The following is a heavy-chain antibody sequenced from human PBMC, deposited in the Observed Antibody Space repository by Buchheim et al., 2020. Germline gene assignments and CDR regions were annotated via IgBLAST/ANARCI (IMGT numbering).Heavy chain of an antibody. D-gene: IGHD4-17*01. CDR3: ARVGGDYGDYQYYYYYYGMDV. CDR1: GGSISSGGYY. V-gene: IGHV4-31*03. J-gene: IGHJ6*02. Sequence: QVQLQESGPGLVKPSQTLSLTCTVSGGSISSGGYYWSWIRQHPGKGLEWIGYIYYSGSTYYNPSLKSRVTISVDTSKNQFSLKLSSVTAAETAVYYCARVGGDYGDYQYYYYYYGMDVWGQGTT. CDR2: IYYSGST.